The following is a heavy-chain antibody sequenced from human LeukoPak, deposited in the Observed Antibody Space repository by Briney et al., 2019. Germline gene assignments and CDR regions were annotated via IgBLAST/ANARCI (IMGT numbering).Heavy chain of an antibody. J-gene: IGHJ4*02. V-gene: IGHV3-66*01. Sequence: GSLRLSCAASGFTVSSNYMSWVRQAPGKGLEWVSVIYSGGSTYYADSVKGRFTISRDNAKNSLYLQMNSLRAEDTAVYYCARAYYDFWSGYLYYFDYWGQGTLVTVSS. D-gene: IGHD3-3*01. CDR3: ARAYYDFWSGYLYYFDY. CDR2: IYSGGST. CDR1: GFTVSSNY.